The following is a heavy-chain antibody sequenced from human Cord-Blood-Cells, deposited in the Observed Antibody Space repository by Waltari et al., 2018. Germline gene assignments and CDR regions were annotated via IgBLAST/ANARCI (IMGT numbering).Heavy chain of an antibody. CDR2: IYYSGST. CDR3: ARRGSGGAFDI. D-gene: IGHD3-10*01. Sequence: QLQLQESGPGLVKPSETLSLTCTVSGGSISSSSYYWGWIRQPPGKGLEWIGSIYYSGSTYYNPSLKGRVTISVDTSKNQFSLKLSSVTAADTAVYYCARRGSGGAFDIWGQGTMVTVSS. V-gene: IGHV4-39*01. J-gene: IGHJ3*02. CDR1: GGSISSSSYY.